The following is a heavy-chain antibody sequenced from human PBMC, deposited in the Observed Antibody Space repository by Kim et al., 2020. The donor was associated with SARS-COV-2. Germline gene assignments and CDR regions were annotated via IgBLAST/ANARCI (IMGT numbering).Heavy chain of an antibody. CDR2: INRNGDST. D-gene: IGHD3-16*01. Sequence: GGSLRLSCAASGFTYDDYGMSWVRQAPGKGLEWVSGINRNGDSTGYGDSVKGRFTISRDNAKNSLFLQMNSPRAEDTALYHCVRGYAGGPFDLWGQGTLVTVSS. V-gene: IGHV3-20*01. J-gene: IGHJ1*01. CDR1: GFTYDDYG. CDR3: VRGYAGGPFDL.